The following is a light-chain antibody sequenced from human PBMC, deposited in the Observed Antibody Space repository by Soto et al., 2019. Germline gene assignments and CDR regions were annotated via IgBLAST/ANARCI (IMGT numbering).Light chain of an antibody. V-gene: IGKV1-39*01. Sequence: DIQMTQSPSSLSASVGDRVTITCRASQSISSSLNWYQQKPGKAPKVLIYAASSLQSGVPSRFSGSGSGTDFTLTISSLQPEDFAVYYCQQNYNTPPFTFGQGTKVDIK. CDR1: QSISSS. J-gene: IGKJ2*01. CDR2: AAS. CDR3: QQNYNTPPFT.